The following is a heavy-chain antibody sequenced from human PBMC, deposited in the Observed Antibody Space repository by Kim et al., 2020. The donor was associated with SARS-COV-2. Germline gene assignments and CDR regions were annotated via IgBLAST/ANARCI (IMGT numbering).Heavy chain of an antibody. J-gene: IGHJ4*02. V-gene: IGHV4-59*08. CDR2: IYYSGST. CDR1: GGSISSYY. CDR3: ASHYSNYRHFDY. D-gene: IGHD4-4*01. Sequence: SETLSLTCTVSGGSISSYYWSWIRQPPGKGLEWIGYIYYSGSTNYNPSLKSRVTISVDTSKNQFSLKLSSVTAADTAVYYCASHYSNYRHFDYWGQGTLVTVSS.